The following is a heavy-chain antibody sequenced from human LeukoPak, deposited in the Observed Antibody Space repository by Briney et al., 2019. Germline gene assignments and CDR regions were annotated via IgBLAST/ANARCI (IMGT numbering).Heavy chain of an antibody. V-gene: IGHV3-33*03. CDR1: GFTFSSYG. J-gene: IGHJ4*02. D-gene: IGHD3-3*01. CDR2: IWYDGSNK. Sequence: PGRSLRLSCAASGFTFSSYGMHWVRQAPGKGLEWVAVIWYDGSNKYYADSVKGRFTISRDYARNSLDLQMNSLRPEDTAIYYCACADRDAYDQFDYWGQGTLVTVSS. CDR3: ACADRDAYDQFDY.